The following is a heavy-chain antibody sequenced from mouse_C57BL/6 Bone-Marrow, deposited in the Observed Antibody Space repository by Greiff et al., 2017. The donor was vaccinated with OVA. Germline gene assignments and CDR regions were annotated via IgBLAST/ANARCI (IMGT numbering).Heavy chain of an antibody. CDR1: GYTFTSYW. CDR3: ARHGGGYYYGSSHWYFDV. D-gene: IGHD1-1*01. CDR2: FYPGSGSI. Sequence: QVQLQQPGAELVKPGASVKLSCKASGYTFTSYWMHWVKQRSGQGLEWIGWFYPGSGSIKYNEKFKDKATLTADKSSSTVYMELSRLTSEDSAVYFCARHGGGYYYGSSHWYFDVWGTGTTVTVSS. J-gene: IGHJ1*03. V-gene: IGHV1-62-2*01.